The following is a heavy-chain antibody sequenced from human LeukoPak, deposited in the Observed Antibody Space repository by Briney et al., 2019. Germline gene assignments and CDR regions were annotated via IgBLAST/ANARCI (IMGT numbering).Heavy chain of an antibody. CDR1: GGTFSSYA. CDR3: ARDRGRETYYDFWSGYSSGGHHWFDP. D-gene: IGHD3-3*01. J-gene: IGHJ5*02. Sequence: GSSVKVSCKASGGTFSSYAISWVRQAPGQGLEWMGGIIPIFGTANDAQKFQGRVTITTDESTSTAYMELSSLRSEDTAVYYCARDRGRETYYDFWSGYSSGGHHWFDPWGQGTLVTVSS. V-gene: IGHV1-69*05. CDR2: IIPIFGTA.